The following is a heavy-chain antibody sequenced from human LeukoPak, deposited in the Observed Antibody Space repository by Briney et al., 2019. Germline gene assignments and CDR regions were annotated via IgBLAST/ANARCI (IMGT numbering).Heavy chain of an antibody. CDR1: GGSISHYY. CDR2: IYYSGST. V-gene: IGHV4-59*01. Sequence: PSETLSLTCTVSGGSISHYYWSWIRQPPGKGLEWIGYIYYSGSTNYNPSLKSRVTISLDTSKNQFSLKLSSVTAADTAVYYCASHPSGSYGQADCWGQGTLVTVSS. J-gene: IGHJ4*02. CDR3: ASHPSGSYGQADC. D-gene: IGHD1-26*01.